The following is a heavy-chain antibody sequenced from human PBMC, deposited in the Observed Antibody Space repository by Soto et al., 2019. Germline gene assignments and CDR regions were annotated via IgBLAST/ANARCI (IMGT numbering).Heavy chain of an antibody. CDR2: IMPIFRTP. CDR3: ARDKDRPQLGGNYYYILDV. CDR1: GGTFRTSA. V-gene: IGHV1-69*05. J-gene: IGHJ6*02. D-gene: IGHD3-3*02. Sequence: QVQLEQSGAEVKKPGSSVKVSCKASGGTFRTSAISWVRQAPGQGLEWMGGIMPIFRTPDYAQKFQGRVIXTXAXXTGTAYMELSGLRSDDTAVYYCARDKDRPQLGGNYYYILDVWGQGTTITVSS.